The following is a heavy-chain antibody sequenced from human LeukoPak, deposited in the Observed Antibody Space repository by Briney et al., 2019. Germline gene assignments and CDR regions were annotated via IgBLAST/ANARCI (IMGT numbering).Heavy chain of an antibody. J-gene: IGHJ4*02. CDR2: ISGSGDST. CDR1: GFTFSSYT. Sequence: PGGSLRLSCAASGFTFSSYTMSWVRQAPGKGLEWVSTISGSGDSTYYTDSVKGRFTISRDNSKNTLYLQMNSLKTEDTAVYYCTTGGGFVVVVAATLTLFDYWGQGTLVTVSS. V-gene: IGHV3-23*01. CDR3: TTGGGFVVVVAATLTLFDY. D-gene: IGHD2-15*01.